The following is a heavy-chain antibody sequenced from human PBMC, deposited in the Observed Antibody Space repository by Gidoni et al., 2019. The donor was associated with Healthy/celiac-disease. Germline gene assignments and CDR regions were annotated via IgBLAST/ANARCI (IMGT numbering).Heavy chain of an antibody. CDR2: INHSGST. CDR1: VGSFSGYY. V-gene: IGHV4-34*01. J-gene: IGHJ5*02. CDR3: ARGPKLLYLRGGWFDP. Sequence: QVQLQQWGPGLLKPSEPLSLPCAFYVGSFSGYYWSWIRQPPGQGLEWIGEINHSGSTNYNPSIKSRVTISVDTYKNQFSRKRSCVTAADTAVYYWARGPKLLYLRGGWFDPWGQGTMVTVSS. D-gene: IGHD2-2*02.